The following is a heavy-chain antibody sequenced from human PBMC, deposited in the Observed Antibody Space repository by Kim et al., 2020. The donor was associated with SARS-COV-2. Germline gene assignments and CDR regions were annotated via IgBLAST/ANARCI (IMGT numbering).Heavy chain of an antibody. D-gene: IGHD1-26*01. Sequence: GGSLRLSCAASGFSFRNYWMSWVRQAPGKGPEWVANIKEDGSVKYYVDSVKGRFTISRENAENSVFLKMNSLRVEDSAVYYCARDALGLSGEAFDIWGQGTMVTVSS. J-gene: IGHJ3*02. V-gene: IGHV3-7*01. CDR3: ARDALGLSGEAFDI. CDR2: IKEDGSVK. CDR1: GFSFRNYW.